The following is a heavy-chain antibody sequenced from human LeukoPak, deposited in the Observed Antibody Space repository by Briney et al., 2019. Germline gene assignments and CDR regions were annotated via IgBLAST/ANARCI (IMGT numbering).Heavy chain of an antibody. V-gene: IGHV4-59*01. CDR3: ARGYSSNWYLDT. J-gene: IGHJ4*02. D-gene: IGHD6-13*01. CDR1: GGSISGYC. CDR2: FCYSGSA. Sequence: MASETLSLTCTVSGGSISGYCWSWIRPSPGSRLEWIGYFCYSGSANSSPNYNPSLKSRVTMSVDTSKNHFSLNLSSVIAADTAMYYCARGYSSNWYLDTWGQGTLVTVSS.